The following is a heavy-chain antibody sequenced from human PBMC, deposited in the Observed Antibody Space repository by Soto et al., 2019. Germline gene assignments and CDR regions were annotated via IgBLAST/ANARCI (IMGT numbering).Heavy chain of an antibody. V-gene: IGHV3-9*01. D-gene: IGHD6-13*01. J-gene: IGHJ1*01. CDR3: VKDESINWYSGHFRH. CDR2: INWNSGSI. Sequence: SLRLSCAASGFTFYDYAIHFFRQVPFKGLEWVSGINWNSGSIGYGDSVKGRFAISRDNAKNSLHLQMNSLSAEDTAFYYCVKDESINWYSGHFRHWGQGTLVTVSS. CDR1: GFTFYDYA.